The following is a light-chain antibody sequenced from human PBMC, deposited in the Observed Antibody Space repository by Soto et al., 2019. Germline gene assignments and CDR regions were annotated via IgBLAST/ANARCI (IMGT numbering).Light chain of an antibody. Sequence: QSVLAQPASVSGSPGQSITISCTGTSSDVGAYKYVSWYQQHPGQAPKPMIYEVSNRPSGVSNRFSGSTSVNTASLTISGLQTDDEADYYCCLYVGATTYVFGTGTKVTVL. CDR3: CLYVGATTYV. J-gene: IGLJ1*01. CDR1: SSDVGAYKY. V-gene: IGLV2-14*01. CDR2: EVS.